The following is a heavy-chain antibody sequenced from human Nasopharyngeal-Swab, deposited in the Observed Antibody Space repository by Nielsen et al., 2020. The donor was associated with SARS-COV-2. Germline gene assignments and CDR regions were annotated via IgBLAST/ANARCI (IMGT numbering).Heavy chain of an antibody. CDR2: ISDSSSYI. Sequence: GESLKISCAASGFTFSSFSMNWVRQAPGKGLEWVSSISDSSSYIYYADSVKGRFTISRDNAKSSLYLQMNSLRAEDTAVYYCAREIGGVWYFDLWGRGTLVTVSS. CDR1: GFTFSSFS. CDR3: AREIGGVWYFDL. J-gene: IGHJ2*01. V-gene: IGHV3-21*01. D-gene: IGHD2/OR15-2a*01.